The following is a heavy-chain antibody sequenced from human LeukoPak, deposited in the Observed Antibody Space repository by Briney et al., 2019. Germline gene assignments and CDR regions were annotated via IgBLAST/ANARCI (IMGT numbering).Heavy chain of an antibody. D-gene: IGHD6-6*01. CDR1: GGSISSGGYY. CDR3: ARAGLYSSSSSRYYYYGMDV. Sequence: SQTLSLTCTVSGGSISSGGYYWSWIRQHPGKGLEWIGYIYYSGSTYYNPSLKSRVTISVDKSKNQFSLKLSSVTAAATAVYYCARAGLYSSSSSRYYYYGMDVWGQGTTVTVSS. CDR2: IYYSGST. V-gene: IGHV4-31*03. J-gene: IGHJ6*02.